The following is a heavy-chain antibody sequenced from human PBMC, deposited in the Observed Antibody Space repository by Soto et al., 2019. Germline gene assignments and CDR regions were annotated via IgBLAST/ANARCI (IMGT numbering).Heavy chain of an antibody. CDR1: GFTFSDYY. CDR2: ISSSGSTI. V-gene: IGHV3-11*01. J-gene: IGHJ6*02. Sequence: GGSLRLSSAASGFTFSDYYMSWIRQAPGQGLEWVSYISSSGSTIYYADSVKGRFTISRDNDKNSLYLQMNSLRAEDTAVYYCARDGGGEYSSLNGYYGMDVWGQGTTVTVSS. CDR3: ARDGGGEYSSLNGYYGMDV. D-gene: IGHD6-6*01.